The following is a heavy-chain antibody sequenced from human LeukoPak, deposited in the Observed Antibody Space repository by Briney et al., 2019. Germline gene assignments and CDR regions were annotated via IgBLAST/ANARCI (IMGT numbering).Heavy chain of an antibody. J-gene: IGHJ4*02. D-gene: IGHD6-6*01. V-gene: IGHV3-7*04. CDR2: IKQDGSEK. CDR1: GFTFSSYW. Sequence: GGSLRLSCAASGFTFSSYWMSWVRQAPGKGLEWVANIKQDGSEKYYVDSVKGRFTISRDNAKNSLYLQMNSLRAEDTAVYYCARGIAARKFDYWGQGNPGHRLL. CDR3: ARGIAARKFDY.